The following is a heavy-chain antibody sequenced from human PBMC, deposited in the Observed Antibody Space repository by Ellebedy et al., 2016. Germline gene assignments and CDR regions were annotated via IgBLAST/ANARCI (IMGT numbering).Heavy chain of an antibody. V-gene: IGHV1-46*01. J-gene: IGHJ5*02. CDR3: AREGYCSGGSCYT. D-gene: IGHD2-15*01. CDR1: GYTFPSYY. Sequence: ASVKVSXXASGYTFPSYYMHSVRQAPGQGLEWMRIINPSGGSTSYAQKFQGRVTMTRDTSTSTVYMELSSLRSEDTAVYYCAREGYCSGGSCYTWGQGTLVTVSS. CDR2: INPSGGST.